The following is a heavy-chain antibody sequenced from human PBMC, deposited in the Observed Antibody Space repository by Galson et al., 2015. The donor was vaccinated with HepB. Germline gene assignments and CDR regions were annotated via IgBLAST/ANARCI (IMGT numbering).Heavy chain of an antibody. D-gene: IGHD3-10*01. CDR3: ARGYGSGSNNWFDP. Sequence: SVKVSCKASGFIHTSYGLSWVRQAPGQGLEWMGWISPYTGNTNYAQNFQGRVTMTTDTSTSTGYMELGSLRSDDTAVYYCARGYGSGSNNWFDPWGQGTLVTVSS. CDR2: ISPYTGNT. V-gene: IGHV1-18*01. CDR1: GFIHTSYG. J-gene: IGHJ5*02.